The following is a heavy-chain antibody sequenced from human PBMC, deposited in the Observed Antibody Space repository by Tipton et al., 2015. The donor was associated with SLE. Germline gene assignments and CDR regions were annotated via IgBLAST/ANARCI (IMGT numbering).Heavy chain of an antibody. V-gene: IGHV4-61*02. D-gene: IGHD6-6*01. J-gene: IGHJ2*01. CDR3: AREVGAARPFDL. CDR2: IYTSGST. Sequence: TLSLTCTVSGGSISSGSYYWSWIRQPAGKGLEWIGRIYTSGSTNYNPSLKSRVTISVDKSKNQFSLKLSSVTAADTAVYYCAREVGAARPFDLWGRGTLVTVSS. CDR1: GGSISSGSYY.